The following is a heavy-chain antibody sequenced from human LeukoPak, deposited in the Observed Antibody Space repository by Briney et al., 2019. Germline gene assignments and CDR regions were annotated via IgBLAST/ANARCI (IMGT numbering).Heavy chain of an antibody. CDR1: GFTFSSYE. D-gene: IGHD6-19*01. Sequence: GGSLRLSCAGSGFTFSSYEMNWVRQAPGKGLEWVSYISSRGDTIYYADSVRGRFTLYRDNARNSLYLQMNSLRAEDTAVYYCARGYASAWCDYWGQGALVTVSS. V-gene: IGHV3-48*03. J-gene: IGHJ4*02. CDR3: ARGYASAWCDY. CDR2: ISSRGDTI.